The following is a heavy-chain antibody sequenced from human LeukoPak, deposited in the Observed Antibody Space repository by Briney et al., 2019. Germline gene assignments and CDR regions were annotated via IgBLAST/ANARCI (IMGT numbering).Heavy chain of an antibody. Sequence: SETLSLTCTVSGGSISSYYWSWIRQPPGKGLEWIGYIYYSGSTNYNPSLKSRVTISVDTSKNQFSLKLSSVTAADTAVYYCARNGYYDSSGFSFDYWGQGTLVTVSS. D-gene: IGHD3-22*01. CDR2: IYYSGST. CDR1: GGSISSYY. J-gene: IGHJ4*02. V-gene: IGHV4-59*01. CDR3: ARNGYYDSSGFSFDY.